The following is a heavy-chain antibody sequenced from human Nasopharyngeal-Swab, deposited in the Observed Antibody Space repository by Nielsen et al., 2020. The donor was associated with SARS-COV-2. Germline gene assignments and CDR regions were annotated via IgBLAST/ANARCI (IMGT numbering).Heavy chain of an antibody. Sequence: GRSLRLSCAASGFTFSSYGMHWVRQAPGKGLEWVAVIWYDGSNKYYADSVKGRFTISRDNAKNSLYLQMNSLRDEDTAVYYCAREGTTVTTGFDYWGQGTLITVSS. V-gene: IGHV3-33*01. CDR3: AREGTTVTTGFDY. CDR1: GFTFSSYG. J-gene: IGHJ4*02. CDR2: IWYDGSNK. D-gene: IGHD4-17*01.